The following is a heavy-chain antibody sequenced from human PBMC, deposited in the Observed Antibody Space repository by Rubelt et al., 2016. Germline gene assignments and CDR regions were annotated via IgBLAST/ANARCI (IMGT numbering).Heavy chain of an antibody. J-gene: IGHJ6*02. V-gene: IGHV3-23*01. Sequence: QAPGKGLEWVSAISGSGGSTYYADSVKGRFTISRDNSKNTLYLQMNSLRGEDTAVFYCARPRKQWLEPAGMDVWGQGTTVTVSS. CDR2: ISGSGGST. D-gene: IGHD6-19*01. CDR3: ARPRKQWLEPAGMDV.